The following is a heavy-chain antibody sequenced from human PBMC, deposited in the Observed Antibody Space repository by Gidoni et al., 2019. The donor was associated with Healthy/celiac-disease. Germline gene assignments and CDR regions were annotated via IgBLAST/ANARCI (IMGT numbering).Heavy chain of an antibody. CDR1: GGTFRSYA. Sequence: QVQLVQSGAEVKKPGSSVKVSCKASGGTFRSYAISWVRQAPGQGLEWMGGIIPIFGTANYAQKFQGRVTITADESTSTAYMELSSLRSEDTAVYYCARDNGEVRDGYNHGTFDYWGQGTLVTVSS. V-gene: IGHV1-69*01. D-gene: IGHD4-17*01. CDR2: IIPIFGTA. J-gene: IGHJ4*02. CDR3: ARDNGEVRDGYNHGTFDY.